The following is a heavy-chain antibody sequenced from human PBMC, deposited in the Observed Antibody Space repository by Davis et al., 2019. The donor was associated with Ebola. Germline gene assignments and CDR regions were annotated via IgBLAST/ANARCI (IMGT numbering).Heavy chain of an antibody. D-gene: IGHD2-2*01. J-gene: IGHJ5*02. CDR1: GYTFTSYY. Sequence: SVKVSCKASGYTFTSYYMHWVRQAPGQGLEWMGGIIPIFGTANYAQKFQGRVTFTADESTSTAYMKLSSRRSEDTAVYYCARGGGDIVVVPAARPPWFDPWGQGTLVTVSS. CDR3: ARGGGDIVVVPAARPPWFDP. V-gene: IGHV1-69*13. CDR2: IIPIFGTA.